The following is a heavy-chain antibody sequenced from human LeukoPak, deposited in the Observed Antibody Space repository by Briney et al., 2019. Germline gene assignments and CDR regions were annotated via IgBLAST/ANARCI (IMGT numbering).Heavy chain of an antibody. CDR1: GDSISSGDYY. CDR2: ISSSGST. D-gene: IGHD3-3*01. V-gene: IGHV4-61*02. J-gene: IGHJ6*03. CDR3: ARVHRVGYDFWSGRGYYMDV. Sequence: SETLSLTCTVSGDSISSGDYYWSWIRQPAGKGLEWIGRISSSGSTNYNPSLKSRVTISVDTSKNQFSLKLSSVTAADTAVYYCARVHRVGYDFWSGRGYYMDVWGKGTTVTVSS.